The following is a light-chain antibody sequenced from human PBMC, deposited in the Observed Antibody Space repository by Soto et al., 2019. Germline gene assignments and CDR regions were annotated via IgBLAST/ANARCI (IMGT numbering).Light chain of an antibody. CDR1: SSDVGGSNY. Sequence: QSALTQPASVSGSPGQSITLSCTGTSSDVGGSNYVSWYQQHPGKAPKLMIYDVSNRPSGVSNRFSGSKSGNTASLTISGLPAEDDADYYCSSYTSSSTLYVFGTGTKVTVL. CDR2: DVS. J-gene: IGLJ1*01. CDR3: SSYTSSSTLYV. V-gene: IGLV2-14*01.